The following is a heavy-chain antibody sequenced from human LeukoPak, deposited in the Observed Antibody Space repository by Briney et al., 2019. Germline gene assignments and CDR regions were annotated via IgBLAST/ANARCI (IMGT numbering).Heavy chain of an antibody. CDR3: AKALFPTYSGSYFDY. D-gene: IGHD1-26*01. J-gene: IGHJ4*02. V-gene: IGHV3-23*01. CDR1: GFTCSSYA. Sequence: GGSLRLSCAASGFTCSSYAMSWVRQAPGKGLEWVSAISGSGGSTYYADSVKGRFTISRDNSKNTLYLQMNSLRAEDTAVYYCAKALFPTYSGSYFDYWAREPWSPSPQ. CDR2: ISGSGGST.